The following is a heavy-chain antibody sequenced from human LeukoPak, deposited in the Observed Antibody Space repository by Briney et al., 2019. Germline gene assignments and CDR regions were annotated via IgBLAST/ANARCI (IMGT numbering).Heavy chain of an antibody. D-gene: IGHD1-26*01. CDR2: IYRGGSA. V-gene: IGHV4-4*02. CDR3: ARVGYNGFGVLDY. CDR1: GDSISNSRW. Sequence: PSETLSLTCTVSGDSISNSRWWTWVRHSPGKGLEWIGEIYRGGSAKYNPSLKSRVTMSMDKSKNTFSLEMNSVTAADTVVYYCARVGYNGFGVLDYWGQGNLVTVSS. J-gene: IGHJ4*02.